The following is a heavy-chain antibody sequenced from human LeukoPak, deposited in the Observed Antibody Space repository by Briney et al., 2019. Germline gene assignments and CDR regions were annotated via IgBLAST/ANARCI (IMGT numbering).Heavy chain of an antibody. CDR3: ARALGGYYGSGSYYNVNYYGMDV. CDR2: IIPTFGTA. V-gene: IGHV1-69*13. J-gene: IGHJ6*04. CDR1: RGTFSRYA. D-gene: IGHD3-10*01. Sequence: PVKVSCKASRGTFSRYAISSVRQAPGQGLEWRGGIIPTFGTANYAQKLQGRVTITADESTSTAYMELSSLRSEDTAVFYCARALGGYYGSGSYYNVNYYGMDVWGKGTTVTVSS.